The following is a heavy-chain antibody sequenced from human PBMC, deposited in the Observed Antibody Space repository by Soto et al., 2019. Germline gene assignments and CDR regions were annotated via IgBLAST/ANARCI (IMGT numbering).Heavy chain of an antibody. J-gene: IGHJ6*03. CDR3: TTDFLLPGDIVLMVYGHYYYYMDV. CDR1: GFTFSNAW. D-gene: IGHD2-8*01. CDR2: IKSKTDGGTT. V-gene: IGHV3-15*01. Sequence: GGSLRLSCAASGFTFSNAWMSWVRQAPGKGLEWVGRIKSKTDGGTTDYAAPVKGRFTISRDDSKNTLYLQMNSLKTEDTAVYYCTTDFLLPGDIVLMVYGHYYYYMDVWGKGTTVTVSS.